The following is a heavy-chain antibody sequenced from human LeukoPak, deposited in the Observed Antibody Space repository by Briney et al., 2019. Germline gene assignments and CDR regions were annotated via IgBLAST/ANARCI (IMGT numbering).Heavy chain of an antibody. V-gene: IGHV3-48*04. CDR1: GFTFSDYS. J-gene: IGHJ4*02. D-gene: IGHD3-10*01. CDR3: ARGRYGSGNDY. CDR2: ISSLSGTM. Sequence: PGGSLRLSCAASGFTFSDYSMNWVRQAPGKGLEWVSYISSLSGTMYYADSVKGRFTISRDNAKSSLHLQMNSLRAEDTAVYYCARGRYGSGNDYWGQGTLVTASS.